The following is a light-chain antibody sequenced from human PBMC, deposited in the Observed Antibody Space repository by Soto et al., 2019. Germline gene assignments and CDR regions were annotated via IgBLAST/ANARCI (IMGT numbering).Light chain of an antibody. CDR3: HQYDSSPIT. Sequence: EIVMTQSPGTLSLSPGERATLSCRASQSVSSSYLAWYQQKPGQAPRLLIYGASSRATGIPDRFSGSGSGTDFTLTISTLEPEDFAVYYCHQYDSSPITFGQGTRLEMK. CDR2: GAS. V-gene: IGKV3-20*01. J-gene: IGKJ5*01. CDR1: QSVSSSY.